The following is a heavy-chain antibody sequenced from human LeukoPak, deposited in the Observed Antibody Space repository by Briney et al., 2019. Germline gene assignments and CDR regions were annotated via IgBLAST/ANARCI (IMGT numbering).Heavy chain of an antibody. Sequence: SETLSLTCTVSGASISSYYWSWIRQPPGKGLEWITYIHYSGRTHYNPSLKSRVTISVDTSKNQFSLKLSSVTAADTAVYYCARVITIFGVVHFDYWGQGTLVTVSS. D-gene: IGHD3-3*01. J-gene: IGHJ4*02. V-gene: IGHV4-59*01. CDR3: ARVITIFGVVHFDY. CDR1: GASISSYY. CDR2: IHYSGRT.